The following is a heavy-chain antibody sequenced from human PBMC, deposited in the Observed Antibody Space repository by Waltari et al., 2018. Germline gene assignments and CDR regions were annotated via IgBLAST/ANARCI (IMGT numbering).Heavy chain of an antibody. CDR3: VRGIDG. CDR2: RNEDGSRI. D-gene: IGHD3-9*01. Sequence: FTLSRVGTGGVRLGPGKGLEWVAKRNEDGSRIYYLGSVKGRFTISRDNAKNALSLQMDSLRVEDTGVYYCVRGIDGWGQGTLVTVSS. CDR1: FTLSRVG. V-gene: IGHV3-7*01. J-gene: IGHJ4*02.